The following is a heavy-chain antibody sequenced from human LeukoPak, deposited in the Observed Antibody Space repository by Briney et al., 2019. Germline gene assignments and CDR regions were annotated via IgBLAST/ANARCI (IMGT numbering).Heavy chain of an antibody. V-gene: IGHV3-30*03. J-gene: IGHJ4*02. Sequence: GGSLRLSCAASGFTFSNAWMSWVRQAPGKGLEWVAVISYDGSNKYYADSVKGRFTISRDNSKNTLYLQMNSLRAEDTAVYYCARDPRQYSSDLQPLFDYWGQGTLVTVSS. CDR1: GFTFSNAW. D-gene: IGHD6-19*01. CDR2: ISYDGSNK. CDR3: ARDPRQYSSDLQPLFDY.